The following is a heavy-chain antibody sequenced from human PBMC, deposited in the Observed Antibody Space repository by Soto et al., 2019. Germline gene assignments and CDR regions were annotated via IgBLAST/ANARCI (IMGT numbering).Heavy chain of an antibody. Sequence: LRLSCAVSGFTFDDNAMHWVRQAPEKGLEWVSGINWKSDIGYADSVKGRFTISRDNAENSLYPQMNSLRAEDTALYYCAISQDRGGRTTFIYWGQGTQVTVSS. D-gene: IGHD3-16*01. CDR1: GFTFDDNA. CDR3: AISQDRGGRTTFIY. V-gene: IGHV3-9*01. CDR2: INWKSDI. J-gene: IGHJ4*02.